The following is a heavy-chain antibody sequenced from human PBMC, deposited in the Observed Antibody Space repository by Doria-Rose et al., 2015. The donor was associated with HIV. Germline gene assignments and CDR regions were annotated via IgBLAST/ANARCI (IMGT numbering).Heavy chain of an antibody. CDR1: GGSISTTNYY. J-gene: IGHJ1*01. V-gene: IGHV4-39*07. CDR2: IYYSGST. Sequence: PRLVRPSETLSLTCSVSGGSISTTNYYWAWIRQPPGKGLEWIGTIYYSGSTYYNVSLKSRLSMSVDTSKNQFSLKLISVTAADTAIYYCAGLVGRGFKYFHYWGQGTLVTVSS. CDR3: AGLVGRGFKYFHY. D-gene: IGHD2-15*01.